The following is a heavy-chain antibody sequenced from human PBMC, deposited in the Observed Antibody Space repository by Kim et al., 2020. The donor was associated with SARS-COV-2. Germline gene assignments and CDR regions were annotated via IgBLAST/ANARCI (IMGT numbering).Heavy chain of an antibody. CDR1: GYTFTSYG. Sequence: ASVKVSCKASGYTFTSYGISWVRQAPGQGLEWLVWVGAYNGDTNYAQNLQGRVTLTTDTSTSTAFLELRSLRSDDTAVYFCARDRGYGDDTFDYWGQGTLVTVSS. D-gene: IGHD4-17*01. J-gene: IGHJ4*02. V-gene: IGHV1-18*01. CDR3: ARDRGYGDDTFDY. CDR2: VGAYNGDT.